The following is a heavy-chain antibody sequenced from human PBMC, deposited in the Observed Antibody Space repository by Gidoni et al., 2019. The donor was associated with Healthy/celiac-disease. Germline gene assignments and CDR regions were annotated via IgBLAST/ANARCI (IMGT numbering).Heavy chain of an antibody. Sequence: EVQLVESGGGLGQPGGSLSRSCAASGFTFSSYSMNWGRQAPGKGLEWVSYMRSSSSTIYYADSVKGRFTISRDNAKNSLYLQMNSLRDEDTAVYYCARDGVATIFGVVIARHFDYWGQGTLVTVSS. J-gene: IGHJ4*02. CDR3: ARDGVATIFGVVIARHFDY. D-gene: IGHD3-3*01. CDR1: GFTFSSYS. CDR2: MRSSSSTI. V-gene: IGHV3-48*02.